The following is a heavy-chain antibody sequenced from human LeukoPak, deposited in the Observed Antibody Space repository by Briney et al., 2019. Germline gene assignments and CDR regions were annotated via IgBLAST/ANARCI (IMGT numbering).Heavy chain of an antibody. CDR1: GGSISSPEYY. Sequence: SETLSLTCTVSGGSISSPEYYWGWIRQPPGKGLEWIGSIYYSGSASYNPSLKSRVTISVDTSKNQFSLKLSSVTAADTAVYYCARGEAVDTAMENEAPDSNWGQGTLVTVSS. D-gene: IGHD5-18*01. CDR2: IYYSGSA. V-gene: IGHV4-39*01. J-gene: IGHJ4*02. CDR3: ARGEAVDTAMENEAPDSN.